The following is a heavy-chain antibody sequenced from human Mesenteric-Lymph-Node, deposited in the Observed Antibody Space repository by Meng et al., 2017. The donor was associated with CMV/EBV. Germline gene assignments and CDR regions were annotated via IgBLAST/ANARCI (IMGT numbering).Heavy chain of an antibody. CDR2: IHHSGSI. J-gene: IGHJ5*02. Sequence: AFGDYITTGCWWRWVHQSQGEGLEWIGEIHHSGSINYNPSLKSRINIVVDQSKNQFSLKMGSVTAADTGMYYCARDGANSWNWFDPWGQGTLVTVSS. D-gene: IGHD3-16*01. CDR3: ARDGANSWNWFDP. V-gene: IGHV4-4*02. CDR1: GDYITTGCW.